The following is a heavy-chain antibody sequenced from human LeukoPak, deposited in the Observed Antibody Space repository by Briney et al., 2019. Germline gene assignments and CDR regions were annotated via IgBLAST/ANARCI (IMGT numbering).Heavy chain of an antibody. CDR1: GFTFSSYG. J-gene: IGHJ4*02. CDR2: IWYDGSNK. V-gene: IGHV3-33*01. Sequence: PGGSLRLSCAASGFTFSSYGMHWVRQAPGKGLEWVAVIWYDGSNKYYADYVKGRLTISRDDSKNTLYLQMNSLRAEDTAVYYCARQHCSGGDCYFFDWGQGTLVTVSS. CDR3: ARQHCSGGDCYFFD. D-gene: IGHD2-15*01.